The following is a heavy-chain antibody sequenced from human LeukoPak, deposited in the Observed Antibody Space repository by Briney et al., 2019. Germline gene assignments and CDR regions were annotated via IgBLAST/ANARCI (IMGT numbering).Heavy chain of an antibody. CDR1: GFPFRTYA. CDR2: ISDSGGST. CDR3: ARGRRSSCYSGVDS. J-gene: IGHJ4*02. Sequence: GSLSLSCAASGFPFRTYAMSWVRQAPGKGLEWVSSISDSGGSTYYADSVKGRFTISRDNSKNTLYLQMSSLGAEDTAVYYCARGRRSSCYSGVDSWGQGTLVTVSS. D-gene: IGHD2-2*02. V-gene: IGHV3-23*01.